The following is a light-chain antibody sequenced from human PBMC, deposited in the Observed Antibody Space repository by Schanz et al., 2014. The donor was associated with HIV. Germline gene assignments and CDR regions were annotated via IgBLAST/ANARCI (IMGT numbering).Light chain of an antibody. CDR2: DNN. CDR3: GAWDSSLSGGL. Sequence: QSVLTQPPSVSAAPGQKVTISCSGSNSNIGDNYVSWYQQLPGTAPKLLIYDNNKRPSGIPDRFSGSKSGTSATLGITGLQTGDEADYYCGAWDSSLSGGLFGGGTKLTVL. CDR1: NSNIGDNY. V-gene: IGLV1-51*01. J-gene: IGLJ2*01.